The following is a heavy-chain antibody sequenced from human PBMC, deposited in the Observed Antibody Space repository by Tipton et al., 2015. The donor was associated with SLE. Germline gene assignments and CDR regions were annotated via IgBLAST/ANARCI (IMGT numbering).Heavy chain of an antibody. CDR3: ARSRVGGTRSSGAVWFFDS. V-gene: IGHV4-59*01. CDR2: IFNSGNT. D-gene: IGHD6-19*01. Sequence: LRLSCTVSGGSIGSYYWSWIRQPPGKGLEWIGHIFNSGNTNYNPSLKSRVTLSVDTSKSQFSLKLTSVTAADTAKYFCARSRVGGTRSSGAVWFFDSWGQGTLVTVSS. J-gene: IGHJ4*02. CDR1: GGSIGSYY.